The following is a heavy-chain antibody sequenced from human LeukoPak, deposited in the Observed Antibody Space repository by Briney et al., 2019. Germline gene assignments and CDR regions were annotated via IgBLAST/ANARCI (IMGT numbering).Heavy chain of an antibody. CDR3: ARAQTTLQQLAYFDY. CDR2: GIA. Sequence: SAKVSCRASGGTFSSYAITWVRQAPGQGLEWIGIANYAQKFQGRVTITADKSTSTAYMELSSLRSEDTAVYYCARAQTTLQQLAYFDYWGQGTLVTVSS. D-gene: IGHD6-13*01. V-gene: IGHV1-69*04. J-gene: IGHJ4*02. CDR1: GGTFSSYA.